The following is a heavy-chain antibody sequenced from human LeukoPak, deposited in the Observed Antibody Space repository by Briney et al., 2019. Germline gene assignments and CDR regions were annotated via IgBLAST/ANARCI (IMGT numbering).Heavy chain of an antibody. CDR3: SRFYSSGWASGAFDI. CDR2: IRNKANGGTT. Sequence: PGGSLRLSCTASGFTFTDYAMSWVRQAPGKGLEWIGFIRNKANGGTTEYAASVKGRFTISRDDSKSVAHLQMNSLKSEDTAVYYCSRFYSSGWASGAFDIWGQGTMVTVSS. V-gene: IGHV3-49*04. J-gene: IGHJ3*02. CDR1: GFTFTDYA. D-gene: IGHD3-22*01.